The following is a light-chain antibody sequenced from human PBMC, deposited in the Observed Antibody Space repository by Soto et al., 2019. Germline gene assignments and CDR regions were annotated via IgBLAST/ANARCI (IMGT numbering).Light chain of an antibody. Sequence: EIVMTQSPGTLSVSPGETATISCRASQNVNINLAWYQQKPGQAPRLLIYDVSTTATGFPARFSGSGSGTEFTLTISSLQSEDFAVYYCQQYNKWPKTFGQGTTLEIK. CDR3: QQYNKWPKT. CDR2: DVS. CDR1: QNVNIN. J-gene: IGKJ2*01. V-gene: IGKV3-15*01.